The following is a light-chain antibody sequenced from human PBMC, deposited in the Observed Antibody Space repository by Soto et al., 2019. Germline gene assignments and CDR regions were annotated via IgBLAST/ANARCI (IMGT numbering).Light chain of an antibody. J-gene: IGKJ4*01. Sequence: DIQMTQSPSTLSASVGDRVTITCRASQSLNKWLAWYQQKPGKAPKLLIYQASNLEDGVPSRFSGSGSGTEFTLTINDLQPDDFATYFCQQYDIFPLTFGGGTKVDIK. V-gene: IGKV1-5*03. CDR1: QSLNKW. CDR3: QQYDIFPLT. CDR2: QAS.